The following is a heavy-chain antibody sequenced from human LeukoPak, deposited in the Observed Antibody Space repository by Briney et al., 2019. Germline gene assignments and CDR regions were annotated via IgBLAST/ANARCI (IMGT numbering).Heavy chain of an antibody. CDR2: VYDRGNT. Sequence: KPSETLSLTCTVSGAYITSYSWSWIRQPPGEALEWIGCVYDRGNTDFNPSLKSRGTISRATSKNQFSLHLTSVTTADTAVYYCARDGVNYYGSGNWFDPWAWELWSPSPQ. CDR1: GAYITSYS. V-gene: IGHV4-59*01. D-gene: IGHD3-10*01. J-gene: IGHJ5*02. CDR3: ARDGVNYYGSGNWFDP.